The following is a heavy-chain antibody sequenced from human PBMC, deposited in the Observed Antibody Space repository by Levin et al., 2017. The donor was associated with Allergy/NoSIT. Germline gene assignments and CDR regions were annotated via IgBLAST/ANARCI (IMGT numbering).Heavy chain of an antibody. CDR1: GFTFSSYA. V-gene: IGHV3-30-3*01. CDR2: ISYDGSNK. J-gene: IGHJ6*02. CDR3: ARDLYNYLYYYYYYGMDG. D-gene: IGHD1-20*01. Sequence: GESLKISCAASGFTFSSYAMHWVRQAPGKGLEWVAVISYDGSNKYYADSVKGRFTISRDNSKNTLYLQMNSLRAEDTAVYYCARDLYNYLYYYYYYGMDGWGQGTTVTVSS.